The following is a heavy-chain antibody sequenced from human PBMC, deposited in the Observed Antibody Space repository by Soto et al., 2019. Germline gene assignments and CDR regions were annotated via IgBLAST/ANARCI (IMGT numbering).Heavy chain of an antibody. J-gene: IGHJ4*02. CDR1: GFTFSSYA. CDR3: AKIGYGSGSYYNAFVDY. CDR2: ISGSGGST. V-gene: IGHV3-23*01. D-gene: IGHD3-10*01. Sequence: PVGSLRLSCAASGFTFSSYAMSWVRQAPGKGLEWVSAISGSGGSTYYADSVKGRFTISRDNSKNTLYLQMNSLRAEDTAVYYCAKIGYGSGSYYNAFVDYWGQGTLVTVSS.